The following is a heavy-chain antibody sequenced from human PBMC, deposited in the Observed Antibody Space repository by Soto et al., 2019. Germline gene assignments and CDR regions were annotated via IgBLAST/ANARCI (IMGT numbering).Heavy chain of an antibody. CDR1: GYTFTSYG. CDR2: ISAYNGNT. D-gene: IGHD3-22*01. CDR3: ARDLKEDYYDSSGYYYFDY. J-gene: IGHJ4*02. Sequence: GASVKVSCKASGYTFTSYGISWVRQAPGQGLEWMGWISAYNGNTNYAQKLQGRVTMTTDTSTSTAYMELRSLRSDDTAVYYCARDLKEDYYDSSGYYYFDYWGQGTLVTVSS. V-gene: IGHV1-18*01.